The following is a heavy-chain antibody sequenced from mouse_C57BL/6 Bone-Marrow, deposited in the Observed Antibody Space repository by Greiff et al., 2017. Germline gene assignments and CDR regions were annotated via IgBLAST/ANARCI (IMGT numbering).Heavy chain of an antibody. J-gene: IGHJ3*01. CDR2: IDPETGGT. V-gene: IGHV1-15*01. D-gene: IGHD1-1*01. Sequence: VQLVESGAELVRPGASVTLSCKASGYTFTDYEMHWVKQTPVHGLEWIGAIDPETGGTAYNQKFKGKAILTADKSSSTAYMELRSLTSEDSAVYYCTSYGSRRFAYWGQGTLVTVSA. CDR1: GYTFTDYE. CDR3: TSYGSRRFAY.